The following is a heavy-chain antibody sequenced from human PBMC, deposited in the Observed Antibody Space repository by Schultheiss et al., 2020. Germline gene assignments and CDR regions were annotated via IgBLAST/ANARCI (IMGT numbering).Heavy chain of an antibody. CDR1: GVTFSDFA. D-gene: IGHD3-3*01. Sequence: GGSLRLSCAVSGVTFSDFAMSWVRQAPGKGLQWISGISTGGSSTYYADSVKGRFTISRDNSKSILYLQMNSLRAEDTAVYYCARSTGDVLRFLESFDYWGQGTLVTVSS. CDR3: ARSTGDVLRFLESFDY. J-gene: IGHJ4*02. CDR2: ISTGGSST. V-gene: IGHV3-23*01.